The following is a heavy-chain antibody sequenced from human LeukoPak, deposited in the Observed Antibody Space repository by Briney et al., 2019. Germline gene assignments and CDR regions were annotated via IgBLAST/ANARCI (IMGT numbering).Heavy chain of an antibody. V-gene: IGHV3-33*01. Sequence: PGGSLRLSCEASGFTFTSHGFHWARKAPGKGLEGVAVIGYDGSQKYYVDSVKGRFTISRDNAKNSLYLQMNSLRAEDTAVYYCARIMSDNYYDSSGYTDYWGQGTLVTVSS. J-gene: IGHJ4*02. CDR1: GFTFTSHG. CDR2: IGYDGSQK. D-gene: IGHD3-22*01. CDR3: ARIMSDNYYDSSGYTDY.